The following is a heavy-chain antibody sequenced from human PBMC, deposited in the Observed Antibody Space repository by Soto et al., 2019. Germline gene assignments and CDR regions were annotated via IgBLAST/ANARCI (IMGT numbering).Heavy chain of an antibody. Sequence: SETLSLTCTVSGGSISSSSYYWGWIRQPPGKGLEWIGSIYYSGSTYYNPSLKSRVTISVDTSKNQFSLKLSSVTAADTAVYYCARTADLTYYDILTGYRYYFDYWGQGTLVTVSS. CDR1: GGSISSSSYY. CDR3: ARTADLTYYDILTGYRYYFDY. D-gene: IGHD3-9*01. J-gene: IGHJ4*02. CDR2: IYYSGST. V-gene: IGHV4-39*01.